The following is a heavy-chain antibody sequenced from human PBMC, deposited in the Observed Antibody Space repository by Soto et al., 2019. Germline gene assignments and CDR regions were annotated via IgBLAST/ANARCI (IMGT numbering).Heavy chain of an antibody. J-gene: IGHJ6*02. D-gene: IGHD6-13*01. CDR1: GFTLNSFW. Sequence: EVQLVESGGGLVQPGGSLRLSCAASGFTLNSFWMTWVRQAPGKGLEWVANINQDGSEKNYVESVKGRFTISRDNAKNSLYLQMNSRRAVDTAVYYCARRWYGMDVWGHGTTVTVSS. V-gene: IGHV3-7*01. CDR3: ARRWYGMDV. CDR2: INQDGSEK.